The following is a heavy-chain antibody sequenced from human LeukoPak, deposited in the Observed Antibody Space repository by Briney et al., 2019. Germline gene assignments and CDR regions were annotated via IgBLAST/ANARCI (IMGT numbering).Heavy chain of an antibody. CDR2: ISGRGGST. CDR3: AKALGGDEPPPNDAFDL. CDR1: GFIYYNYA. Sequence: GGSLRLSCAASGFIYYNYAVSWVRQAPGKGLEWVSSISGRGGSTYYTDSVTGRFTISRDNSKSTLYLQMNSLRAEDTAIYYCAKALGGDEPPPNDAFDLWGQGTVVTVSS. D-gene: IGHD2-21*02. V-gene: IGHV3-23*01. J-gene: IGHJ3*01.